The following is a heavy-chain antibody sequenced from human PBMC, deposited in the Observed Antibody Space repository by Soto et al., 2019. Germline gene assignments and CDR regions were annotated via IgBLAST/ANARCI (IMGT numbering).Heavy chain of an antibody. J-gene: IGHJ4*02. V-gene: IGHV1-18*01. CDR2: IGGYKGNT. CDR1: GYTFTNYG. D-gene: IGHD4-4*01. Sequence: QVQLVQSGAEVREPGASVKVSCKASGYTFTNYGVSWVRQAPGQGLEWMGWIGGYKGNTNNAQKLQGRVTWTTDTSTITAYMELRSVRSDDTAVDYCAPHTLSTGTPSGYWGQGTLVTVSS. CDR3: APHTLSTGTPSGY.